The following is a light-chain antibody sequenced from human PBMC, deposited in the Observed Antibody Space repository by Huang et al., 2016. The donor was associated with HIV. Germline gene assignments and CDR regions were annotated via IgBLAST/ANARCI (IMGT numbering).Light chain of an antibody. CDR2: ATS. Sequence: IQMTQSPSSLDAYVGDRVTINCRASRSITTYLNWYQQKIGKSPRLLIYATSSLQSGVPSRFNGSIFETNISLTINSLQPKDFATYFCQQSFTTPWTFGQGTRVEIK. CDR3: QQSFTTPWT. CDR1: RSITTY. J-gene: IGKJ1*01. V-gene: IGKV1-39*01.